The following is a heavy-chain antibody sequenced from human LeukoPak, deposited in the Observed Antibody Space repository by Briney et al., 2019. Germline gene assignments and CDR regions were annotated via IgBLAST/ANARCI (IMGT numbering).Heavy chain of an antibody. V-gene: IGHV3-21*01. CDR2: ISSSSSYI. CDR1: GFTFSSYS. J-gene: IGHJ4*02. Sequence: GGSLRLSCAASGFTFSSYSMNWVRQAPGKGLEWVSSISSSSSYIYYADSVKGRFTISRDNAKNSLYLQMNSLRAEDTAVCYCAGGGYDPYYFDYWGQGTLVTVSS. D-gene: IGHD5-12*01. CDR3: AGGGYDPYYFDY.